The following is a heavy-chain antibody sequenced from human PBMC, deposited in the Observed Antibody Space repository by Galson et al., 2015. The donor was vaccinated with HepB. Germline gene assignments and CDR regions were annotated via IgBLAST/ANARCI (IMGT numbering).Heavy chain of an antibody. V-gene: IGHV3-74*01. J-gene: IGHJ4*02. CDR2: INSDGSYT. CDR1: GFTFSSYW. Sequence: LRLSCAASGFTFSSYWMHWVRQAPGKGLVWVSRINSDGSYTTYADSVKGRFTISRDNAKNTLYLQMNSLRAEDAAVYYCARARAPGGNFDYWGQGTLVTVSS. D-gene: IGHD1-1*01. CDR3: ARARAPGGNFDY.